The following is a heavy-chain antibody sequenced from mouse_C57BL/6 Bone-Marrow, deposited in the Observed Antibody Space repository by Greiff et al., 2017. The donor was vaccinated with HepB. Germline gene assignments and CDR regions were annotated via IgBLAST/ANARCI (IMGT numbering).Heavy chain of an antibody. Sequence: VQLKESGPGLVQPSQSLSITCTVSGFSLTSYGVHWVRQSPGKGLEWLGVIWSGGSTDYNAAFISRLSISKDNSKSQVFFKMNSLQADDTAIYYCARTRYYGSSFYYAMDYWGQGTSVTVSS. CDR2: IWSGGST. D-gene: IGHD1-1*01. J-gene: IGHJ4*01. V-gene: IGHV2-2*01. CDR1: GFSLTSYG. CDR3: ARTRYYGSSFYYAMDY.